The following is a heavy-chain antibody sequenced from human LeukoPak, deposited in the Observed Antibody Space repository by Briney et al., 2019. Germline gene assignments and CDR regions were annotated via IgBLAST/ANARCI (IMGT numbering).Heavy chain of an antibody. Sequence: GGSLRLSCAASGFTFDDYAMHWVRQAPGKGLEWVSGISWNSGSIGYADSVKGRFTISRDNAKNSLYLQMNSLRAEDMALYYCAKDMGVAGTGKRGPRHYYYYGMDVWGQGTTVTVSS. D-gene: IGHD6-19*01. V-gene: IGHV3-9*03. CDR2: ISWNSGSI. J-gene: IGHJ6*02. CDR1: GFTFDDYA. CDR3: AKDMGVAGTGKRGPRHYYYYGMDV.